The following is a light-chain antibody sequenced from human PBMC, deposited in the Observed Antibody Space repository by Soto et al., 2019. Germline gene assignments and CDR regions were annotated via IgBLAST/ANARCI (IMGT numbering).Light chain of an antibody. J-gene: IGKJ1*01. CDR2: SAS. CDR3: QQYDNWPPWT. V-gene: IGKV1-9*01. Sequence: DIQLTQSPSVLSASVGDTVTITCRASQALSNYLAWYQQKPGKAPDLLIYSASTLESGVPSRFSGSGSGAEFTLTISSLLPEDFAVYFCQQYDNWPPWTFGQGTKVDIK. CDR1: QALSNY.